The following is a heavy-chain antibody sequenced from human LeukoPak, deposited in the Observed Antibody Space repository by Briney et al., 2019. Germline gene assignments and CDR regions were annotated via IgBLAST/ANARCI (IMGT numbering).Heavy chain of an antibody. CDR3: ARAEVIDY. CDR2: INPNSGGT. J-gene: IGHJ4*02. CDR1: GYTFTSYH. V-gene: IGHV1-2*02. D-gene: IGHD3-22*01. Sequence: ASVKVSCKASGYTFTSYHMHWVRQAPGQGLEWMGWINPNSGGTNYAQKFQGRVTMTRDTSISTAYMELTSLRSDDTAVYYCARAEVIDYWGQGALVTVSS.